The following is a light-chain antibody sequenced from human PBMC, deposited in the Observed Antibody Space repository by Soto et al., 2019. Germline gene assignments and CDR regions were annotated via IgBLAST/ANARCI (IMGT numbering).Light chain of an antibody. CDR3: QKYNSAPPNT. Sequence: DIQMTQSPSSLSASVGDRVTITCRASQGVSDYLAWYQQKPGKVPKLLIYAASTLQSGVPSRFSGSGSGTEFTLTISSLQPEYVATYYCQKYNSAPPNTFGGGTKVEIK. J-gene: IGKJ4*01. V-gene: IGKV1-27*01. CDR1: QGVSDY. CDR2: AAS.